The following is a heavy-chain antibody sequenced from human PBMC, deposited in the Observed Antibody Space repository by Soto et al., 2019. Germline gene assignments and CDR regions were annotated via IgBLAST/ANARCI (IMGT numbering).Heavy chain of an antibody. CDR2: IYNSGKT. V-gene: IGHV4-39*01. J-gene: IGHJ1*01. CDR3: ARHGSNSGSYSEYFQY. CDR1: GDSISSSSLY. Sequence: QLQLQESGPGLVKPSETVSLTCTVSGDSISSSSLYWGWIRQPPGKGLEWIGSIYNSGKTYYSPSLESRVTISVDTSKNQFSLKLSSLTAADTAVYYCARHGSNSGSYSEYFQYWGQGTLVAVSS. D-gene: IGHD1-26*01.